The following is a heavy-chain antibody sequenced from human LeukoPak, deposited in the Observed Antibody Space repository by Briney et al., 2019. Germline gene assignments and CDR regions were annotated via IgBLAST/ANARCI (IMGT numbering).Heavy chain of an antibody. Sequence: GGSLRLSCAASGFTFSSYSMNWVRQAPGKGLEWVSYISSSSSTIYYADSVKGRFTISRDNAKNSLYLQMNSLRAEDTAVYYCAKERANTYYYDSSGSLYFDYWGQGTLVTVSS. CDR2: ISSSSSTI. J-gene: IGHJ4*02. CDR3: AKERANTYYYDSSGSLYFDY. V-gene: IGHV3-48*01. D-gene: IGHD3-22*01. CDR1: GFTFSSYS.